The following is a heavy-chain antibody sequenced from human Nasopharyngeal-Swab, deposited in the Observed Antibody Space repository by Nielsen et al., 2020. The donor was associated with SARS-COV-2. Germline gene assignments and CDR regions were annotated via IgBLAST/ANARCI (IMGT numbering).Heavy chain of an antibody. Sequence: GGSLRLSCSASGFTFSIYAMHWVRQAPGKGLEYVSAISSNGGSTYYADSVKGRFTISRDNSKNTLYLQMSSLRAEDTAVYYCVKDLIVVVPAAISDYWGQGTLVTVSS. D-gene: IGHD2-2*02. V-gene: IGHV3-64D*09. J-gene: IGHJ4*02. CDR3: VKDLIVVVPAAISDY. CDR2: ISSNGGST. CDR1: GFTFSIYA.